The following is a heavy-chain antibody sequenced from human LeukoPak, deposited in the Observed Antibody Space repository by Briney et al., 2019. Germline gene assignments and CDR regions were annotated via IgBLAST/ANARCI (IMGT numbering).Heavy chain of an antibody. J-gene: IGHJ5*02. V-gene: IGHV1-69*04. CDR2: IIPILGIA. Sequence: ASVKVSCKASGGTFSSYAISWVRQAPGQGLEWMGRIIPILGIANYAQKFQGRVTITADKSTSTAYMELSSLRSEDTAVYYCARGRRGYSYGLFAPWGQGTLVTVSS. CDR1: GGTFSSYA. CDR3: ARGRRGYSYGLFAP. D-gene: IGHD5-18*01.